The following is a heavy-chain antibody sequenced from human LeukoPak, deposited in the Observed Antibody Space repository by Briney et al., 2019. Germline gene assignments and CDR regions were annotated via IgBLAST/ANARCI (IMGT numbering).Heavy chain of an antibody. Sequence: SETLSLTCAVYGGSFSGYYWSWIRQPPGKGLEWIGEINHRGSTNYNPSLKSRVTISVDTSKNQFSLKLSSVTAADTAVYYCARALRMGYYGDYLNWFDPWGQGTLVTVSS. CDR1: GGSFSGYY. V-gene: IGHV4-34*01. CDR3: ARALRMGYYGDYLNWFDP. D-gene: IGHD4-17*01. J-gene: IGHJ5*02. CDR2: INHRGST.